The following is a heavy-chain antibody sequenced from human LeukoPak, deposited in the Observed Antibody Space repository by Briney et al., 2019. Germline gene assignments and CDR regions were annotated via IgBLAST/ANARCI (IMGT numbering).Heavy chain of an antibody. CDR1: GGTFSSYA. Sequence: GASVKVSCKASGGTFSSYAISWVRQAPGQGLERMGGIIPIFGTANYAQKFQGRVTITADESTSTAYMELSSLRSEDTAVYYCARGYSSSWYPRWDFDYWGQGTLVTVSS. CDR3: ARGYSSSWYPRWDFDY. V-gene: IGHV1-69*13. CDR2: IIPIFGTA. J-gene: IGHJ4*02. D-gene: IGHD6-13*01.